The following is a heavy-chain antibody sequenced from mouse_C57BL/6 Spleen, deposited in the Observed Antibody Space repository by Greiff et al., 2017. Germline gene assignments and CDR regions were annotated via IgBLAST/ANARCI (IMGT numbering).Heavy chain of an antibody. CDR2: INPSSGYT. CDR3: ARSVTGTDYAMDY. CDR1: GYTFTSYW. V-gene: IGHV1-7*01. D-gene: IGHD4-1*01. J-gene: IGHJ4*01. Sequence: VQLQQSGAELAKPGASVKLSCKASGYTFTSYWMHWVKQRPGQGLEWIGYINPSSGYTKYYQKFKGKATLTADKASSTAYMQLSSLTYEDSAVYYCARSVTGTDYAMDYWGQGTSVTVSS.